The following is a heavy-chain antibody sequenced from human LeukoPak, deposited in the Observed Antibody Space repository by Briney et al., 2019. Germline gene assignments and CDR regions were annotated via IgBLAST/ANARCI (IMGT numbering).Heavy chain of an antibody. J-gene: IGHJ4*02. V-gene: IGHV3-9*01. CDR3: AKAPGYCSSTSCYPIDY. CDR2: ISWNSGSI. D-gene: IGHD2-2*01. CDR1: GFTFDDYA. Sequence: GRFLRLSCAASGFTFDDYAMHWVRQAPGKGLEWVSGISWNSGSIGYADSVKGRFTISRDNAKNSLYLQMNSLGAEDTALYYCAKAPGYCSSTSCYPIDYWGQGTLVTVSS.